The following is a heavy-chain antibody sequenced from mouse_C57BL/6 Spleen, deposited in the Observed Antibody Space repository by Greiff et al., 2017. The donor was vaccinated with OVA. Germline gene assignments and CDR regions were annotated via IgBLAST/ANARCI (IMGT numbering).Heavy chain of an antibody. J-gene: IGHJ4*01. V-gene: IGHV1-19*01. CDR1: GYTFTDYY. D-gene: IGHD2-2*01. CDR3: ARGLEAMDY. CDR2: INPYNGGT. Sequence: EVKVVESGPVLVKPGASVKMSCKASGYTFTDYYMNWVKQSHGKSLEWIGVINPYNGGTSYNQKFKGKATLTVDKSSSTAYMELNSLTSEDSAVYYCARGLEAMDYWGQGTSVTVSS.